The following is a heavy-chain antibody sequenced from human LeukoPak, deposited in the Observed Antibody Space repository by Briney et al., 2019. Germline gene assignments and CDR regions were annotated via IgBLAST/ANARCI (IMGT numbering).Heavy chain of an antibody. Sequence: AAVNLSCKASGYTFTDYYVNWVRQAPGQGLEWVGWINPTSGGTSYAQKFQGRVTLTRDTSINTAYMDLSSLRYDDTAIYYCARGHSGDGYHFDYWGQGTLVTVSS. V-gene: IGHV1-2*02. CDR2: INPTSGGT. D-gene: IGHD2-21*01. CDR1: GYTFTDYY. CDR3: ARGHSGDGYHFDY. J-gene: IGHJ4*02.